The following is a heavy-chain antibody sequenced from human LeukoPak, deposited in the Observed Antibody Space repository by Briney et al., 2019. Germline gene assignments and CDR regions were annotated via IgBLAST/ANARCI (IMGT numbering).Heavy chain of an antibody. CDR1: GYTFTGYY. Sequence: ASVKVSCKASGYTFTGYYMHWVRQAPGQGLEWMGWINPNSGGTNYAQKFQGRVTMTRDTSISTAYMELSRLRSDDTALYYCARATRSFYYYMDVWGKGTTVTVS. D-gene: IGHD6-19*01. V-gene: IGHV1-2*02. CDR2: INPNSGGT. J-gene: IGHJ6*03. CDR3: ARATRSFYYYMDV.